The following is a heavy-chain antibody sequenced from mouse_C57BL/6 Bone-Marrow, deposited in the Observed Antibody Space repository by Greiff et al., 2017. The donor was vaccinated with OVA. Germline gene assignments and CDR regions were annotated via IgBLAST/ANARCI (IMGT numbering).Heavy chain of an antibody. J-gene: IGHJ4*01. CDR3: TREYYGSSYEGYAMDY. V-gene: IGHV5-9-1*02. CDR2: ISSGGDYI. Sequence: EVQLVESGEGLVKPGGSLKLSCAASGFTFSSYAMSWVRQTPEKRLERVAYISSGGDYIYYADTVKGRFTISRDNARNTLYLQMSSLKSEDTAMYYCTREYYGSSYEGYAMDYWGQGTSVTVSS. CDR1: GFTFSSYA. D-gene: IGHD1-1*01.